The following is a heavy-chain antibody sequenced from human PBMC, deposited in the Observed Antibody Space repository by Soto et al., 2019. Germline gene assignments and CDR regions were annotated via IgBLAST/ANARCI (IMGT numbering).Heavy chain of an antibody. CDR2: ISYEGNHE. V-gene: IGHV3-30-3*01. Sequence: QVHLVESGGGVVQPGRSLRLSCAASGFIFTTYAMHWVRQAPGKGLEWVAVISYEGNHEYYADSVRGRFTISRDNSKNTLYLQMDSLRADDTALYYCARSSVAGTWGYYFAYWGQGALVTVSS. J-gene: IGHJ4*02. CDR3: ARSSVAGTWGYYFAY. D-gene: IGHD6-19*01. CDR1: GFIFTTYA.